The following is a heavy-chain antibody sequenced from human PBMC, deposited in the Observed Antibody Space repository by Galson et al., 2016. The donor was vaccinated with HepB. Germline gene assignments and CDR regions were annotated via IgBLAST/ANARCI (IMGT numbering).Heavy chain of an antibody. CDR2: ISSSSSYI. CDR3: ARSKGYYYYAMDV. Sequence: SLRLSCAASGFTFDSYWMSWVRQAPGKGLDWVSSISSSSSYIYYADSVKGRFTFSRDNAKNTLYLQMNSLRPEDTAVHYCARSKGYYYYAMDVWGQGTTVTVSS. CDR1: GFTFDSYW. J-gene: IGHJ6*02. V-gene: IGHV3-21*01.